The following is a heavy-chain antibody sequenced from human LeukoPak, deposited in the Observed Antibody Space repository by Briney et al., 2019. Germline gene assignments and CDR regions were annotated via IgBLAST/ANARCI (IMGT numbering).Heavy chain of an antibody. CDR3: ARLMYSYYYDSSGYPDY. Sequence: GESLKISCKGSGYSFTSYWIGWVRQMPGKGLEWMGIIYPGDSDTRYSPSFQGQVTISADKSISTAYLQWGSLKASDTAMYYCARLMYSYYYDSSGYPDYWGQGTLVTVSS. CDR2: IYPGDSDT. D-gene: IGHD3-22*01. J-gene: IGHJ4*02. V-gene: IGHV5-51*01. CDR1: GYSFTSYW.